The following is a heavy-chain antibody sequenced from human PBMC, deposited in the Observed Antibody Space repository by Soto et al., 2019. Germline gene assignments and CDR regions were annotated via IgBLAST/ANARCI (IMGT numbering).Heavy chain of an antibody. CDR3: ARYKSNYYYGMDV. D-gene: IGHD1-20*01. J-gene: IGHJ6*02. CDR2: IYYSGST. Sequence: PSETLSLTCTVSGDSITTGGYYWSWIRQHPGKGLEWIGYIYYSGSTNYNPSLKSRVTISVDTSKNQFSLKLSSVTAADTAVYYCARYKSNYYYGMDVWGQGTTVTVSS. CDR1: GDSITTGGYY. V-gene: IGHV4-31*03.